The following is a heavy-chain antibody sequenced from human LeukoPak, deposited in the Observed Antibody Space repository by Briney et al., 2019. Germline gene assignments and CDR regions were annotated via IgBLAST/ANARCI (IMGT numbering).Heavy chain of an antibody. J-gene: IGHJ4*02. CDR3: ARDREYSSSWYSSSYYFDY. Sequence: GGTLRLSCAASGFTFSSYGMPGVRQAPGKGLEGGAVIWYDGSNKYYEDSVKGRFTISRDNSKNTLYLQMNSLRAEDTAVYYCARDREYSSSWYSSSYYFDYWGQGTLVTVSS. CDR1: GFTFSSYG. V-gene: IGHV3-33*01. CDR2: IWYDGSNK. D-gene: IGHD6-13*01.